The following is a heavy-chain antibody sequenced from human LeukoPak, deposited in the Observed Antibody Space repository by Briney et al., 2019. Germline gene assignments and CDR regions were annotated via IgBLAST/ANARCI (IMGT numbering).Heavy chain of an antibody. Sequence: PGGSLRLSCAASGFTFDDYAMHWVRQAPGKGLEWVSGISWNSGSIGYADSVKGRFTISRDNAKNSLYLQMNSLRAEDTALYYCAKDRSKTVPAEYLQDMDYWGQGTLVTVSS. CDR3: AKDRSKTVPAEYLQDMDY. D-gene: IGHD2-2*01. CDR2: ISWNSGSI. J-gene: IGHJ4*02. V-gene: IGHV3-9*01. CDR1: GFTFDDYA.